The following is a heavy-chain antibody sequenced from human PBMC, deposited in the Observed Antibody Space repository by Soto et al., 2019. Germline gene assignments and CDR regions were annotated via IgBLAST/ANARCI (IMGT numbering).Heavy chain of an antibody. Sequence: QVQLVQSGAEVKKPGSSVKVSCKASGGTFSSYAISWVRQAPGQGLEWMGGIILIFGTTNYAQKFQGRVTITADESTSTAYMELSSLRSEDTAMYYCARVVTVVKSFHYWYFDLWGRGTLVTVSS. CDR2: IILIFGTT. D-gene: IGHD2-15*01. V-gene: IGHV1-69*12. J-gene: IGHJ2*01. CDR3: ARVVTVVKSFHYWYFDL. CDR1: GGTFSSYA.